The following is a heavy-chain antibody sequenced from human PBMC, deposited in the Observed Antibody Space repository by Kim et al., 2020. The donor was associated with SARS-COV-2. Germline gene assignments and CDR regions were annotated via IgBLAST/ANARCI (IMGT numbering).Heavy chain of an antibody. J-gene: IGHJ6*02. D-gene: IGHD1-26*01. V-gene: IGHV3-72*01. Sequence: GGSLRLSCAASGFTFSDYCLDWVRQVPGKGLEWVGRSINKDQSYRTEYVASVKGRFIISRDEPNNSLYLQMNSLQIEDTAVYSCARCVARSGGGLDVWGQGTTVIVSS. CDR2: SINKDQSYRT. CDR1: GFTFSDYC. CDR3: ARCVARSGGGLDV.